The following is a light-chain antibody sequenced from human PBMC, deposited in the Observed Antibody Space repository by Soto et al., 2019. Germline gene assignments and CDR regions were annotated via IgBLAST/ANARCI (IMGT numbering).Light chain of an antibody. Sequence: QSVLIQPPSVSGAPGQRVTIPCSGSTSNIGSHSVNWYKQLPGTAPKVVILSNNERPSGVPDRISGSKSGASASLAISGLQVEDEADYYCSAWDDSLNGHLVFGGGTKLTGL. CDR1: TSNIGSHS. V-gene: IGLV1-44*01. J-gene: IGLJ2*01. CDR3: SAWDDSLNGHLV. CDR2: SNN.